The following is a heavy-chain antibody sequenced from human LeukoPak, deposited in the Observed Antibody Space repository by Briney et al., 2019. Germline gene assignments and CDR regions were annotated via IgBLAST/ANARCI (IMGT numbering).Heavy chain of an antibody. CDR2: ISGSGGST. J-gene: IGHJ4*02. Sequence: PGGTLRLSCAASGFTFSSYGMSWVRQAPGKGLEWVSAISGSGGSTYYADSAKGRFTISRDNSKNTLYLQMNSLRAEDTAVYYCAKVGYSYGGYYFDYWGQGTLVTVSS. V-gene: IGHV3-23*01. CDR3: AKVGYSYGGYYFDY. CDR1: GFTFSSYG. D-gene: IGHD5-18*01.